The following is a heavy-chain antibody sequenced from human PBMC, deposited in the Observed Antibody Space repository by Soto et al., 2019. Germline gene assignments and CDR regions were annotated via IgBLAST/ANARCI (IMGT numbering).Heavy chain of an antibody. V-gene: IGHV3-74*01. Sequence: GGALRLSCAASGFTFSNYWRHWVRQAPGKGLVWVSRIKNDGSDTNYADSVRGRFTSARDKSKNTLYLQMNSLRAEDTAVYYCAKDQNSGLYVRSTTFDLWGQGTLVTVSS. CDR1: GFTFSNYW. CDR2: IKNDGSDT. CDR3: AKDQNSGLYVRSTTFDL. D-gene: IGHD6-19*01. J-gene: IGHJ4*02.